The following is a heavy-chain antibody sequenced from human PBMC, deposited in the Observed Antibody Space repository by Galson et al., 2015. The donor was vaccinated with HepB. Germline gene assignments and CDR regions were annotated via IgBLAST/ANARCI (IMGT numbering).Heavy chain of an antibody. CDR2: ISSSSSYT. D-gene: IGHD6-13*01. V-gene: IGHV3-11*03. CDR3: ARSGIAAAGAVFQH. J-gene: IGHJ1*01. Sequence: LRLSCAASGFTFSDYYMSWIRQAPGKGLEWVSYISSSSSYTNYADSVKGRLTISRDNAKNSLYLQMNSLRAEDTAVYYCARSGIAAAGAVFQHWGQGTLVTVSS. CDR1: GFTFSDYY.